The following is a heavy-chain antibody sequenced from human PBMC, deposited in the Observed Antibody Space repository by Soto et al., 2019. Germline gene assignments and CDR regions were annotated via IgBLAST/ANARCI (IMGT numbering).Heavy chain of an antibody. J-gene: IGHJ3*02. CDR3: ARGGYCSGGSCYRPFDI. CDR1: GGSISSGGYY. D-gene: IGHD2-15*01. V-gene: IGHV4-31*03. CDR2: IYYSGST. Sequence: SETLSLTYTVSGGSISSGGYYWSWIRQHPGKGLEWIGYIYYSGSTNYNPSLKSRVTISVDTSKNQFSLKLSSVTAADTAVYYCARGGYCSGGSCYRPFDIWGQGTMVTVSS.